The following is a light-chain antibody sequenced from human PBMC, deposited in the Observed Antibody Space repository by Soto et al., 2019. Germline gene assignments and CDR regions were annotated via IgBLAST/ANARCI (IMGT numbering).Light chain of an antibody. V-gene: IGLV1-51*01. J-gene: IGLJ1*01. Sequence: QSVLTQPPSVSAAPGQKVTISCSATNSNIVNNYVSWYQQLPGTAPKLLIYDNNKRPSGIPDRFSASKSATSATLGITGLQTGDDADYYCAAGDSSLSAGYVFGTGTKLTVL. CDR2: DNN. CDR3: AAGDSSLSAGYV. CDR1: NSNIVNNY.